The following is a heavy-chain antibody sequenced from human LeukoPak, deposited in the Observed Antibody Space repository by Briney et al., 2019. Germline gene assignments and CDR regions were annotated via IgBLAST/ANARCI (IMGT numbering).Heavy chain of an antibody. D-gene: IGHD5-24*01. J-gene: IGHJ6*02. Sequence: PGGSLRLSCAASGFTFSSYAMHWVRQAPGKGLEWVAVISYDGSNKYYADSVKGRFTISRDNSKNTLYLQMNSLRAEDTAVYYCARDRGRDGYLGTYYYYGMDVWGQGTTVTVSS. CDR2: ISYDGSNK. V-gene: IGHV3-30-3*01. CDR1: GFTFSSYA. CDR3: ARDRGRDGYLGTYYYYGMDV.